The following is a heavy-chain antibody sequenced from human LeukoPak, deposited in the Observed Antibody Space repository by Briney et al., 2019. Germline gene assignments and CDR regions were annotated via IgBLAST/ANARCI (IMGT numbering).Heavy chain of an antibody. Sequence: SETLSLTCTVSGGSISSGGYYWSWIRQHPGKGLQWIGYIYYSGSTYYNPSLKSRVTISVDTSKNQFSLKLSSVTAADTAVYYCARVGGSGSPDYYYYGMDAWGQGTTVTVSS. J-gene: IGHJ6*02. D-gene: IGHD3-10*01. CDR2: IYYSGST. CDR1: GGSISSGGYY. CDR3: ARVGGSGSPDYYYYGMDA. V-gene: IGHV4-31*03.